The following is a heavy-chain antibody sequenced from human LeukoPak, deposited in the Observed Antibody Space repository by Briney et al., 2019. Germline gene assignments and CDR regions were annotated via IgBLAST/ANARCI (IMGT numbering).Heavy chain of an antibody. CDR3: ARGPSGYHNT. CDR2: INPDGSEK. J-gene: IGHJ4*02. D-gene: IGHD5-12*01. V-gene: IGHV3-7*01. Sequence: GGSLRLSCAVSGFTFSSDWMIWVRQAPGKGLEWVANINPDGSEKNYVDSVRGRFTISRDNAKNSLDLQMNSLRAEDTAVYYCARGPSGYHNTGGQGTLVTVSS. CDR1: GFTFSSDW.